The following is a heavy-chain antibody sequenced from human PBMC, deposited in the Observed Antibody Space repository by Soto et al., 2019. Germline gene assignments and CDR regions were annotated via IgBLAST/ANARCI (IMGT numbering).Heavy chain of an antibody. CDR2: ISGTGDTK. J-gene: IGHJ6*02. CDR1: GFFFSDYY. Sequence: GGSLRLSCAASGFFFSDYYLSWIRQAPGKGLECVAYISGTGDTKYYADSVEGRFTISRDDPKNSLYLQMNSLRAEDAAVYYCAIGGGQIYYKGLDVWGQGTTVTVSS. CDR3: AIGGGQIYYKGLDV. V-gene: IGHV3-11*01. D-gene: IGHD3-10*01.